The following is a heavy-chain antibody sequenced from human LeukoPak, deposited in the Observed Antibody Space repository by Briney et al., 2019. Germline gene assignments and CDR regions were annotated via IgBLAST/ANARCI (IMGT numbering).Heavy chain of an antibody. CDR1: GDSINYYY. CDR2: ISYSGST. Sequence: SSETLSLTCTVSGDSINYYYYSWIRQPPGKGLEWIGYISYSGSTNYNPSLKSRVTVSVDTSKNLFSLRLSSVTAADTAMYYCARHESLLAPFDYWGQGKLVTVSS. J-gene: IGHJ4*02. CDR3: ARHESLLAPFDY. V-gene: IGHV4-59*08.